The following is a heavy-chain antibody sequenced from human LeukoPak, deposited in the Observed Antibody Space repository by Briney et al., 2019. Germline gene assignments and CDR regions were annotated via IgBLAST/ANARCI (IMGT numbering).Heavy chain of an antibody. CDR2: IYYSGST. CDR3: ARVGSSGWSIDY. D-gene: IGHD6-19*01. J-gene: IGHJ4*02. V-gene: IGHV4-59*01. CDR1: GGSISSYY. Sequence: SETLSLTCTVPGGSISSYYWSWIRQPPGKGLEWIGYIYYSGSTNYNPSLKSRVTISVDTSKNQFSLKLSSVTAADTDVYYCARVGSSGWSIDYWGQGTLVTVSS.